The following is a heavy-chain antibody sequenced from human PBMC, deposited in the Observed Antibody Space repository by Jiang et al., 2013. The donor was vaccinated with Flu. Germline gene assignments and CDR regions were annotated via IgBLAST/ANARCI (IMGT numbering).Heavy chain of an antibody. CDR2: IYYSGST. CDR1: GGSVSSGTYY. V-gene: IGHV4-61*01. Sequence: TLSLTCTVSGGSVSSGTYYWSWIRQPPGKGLEYIGYIYYSGSTNYNPSLKSRVIISVDTSRNQFSLNLSSVTAADTAVYYCASLNSGSGVYWGQGTLVTVSS. J-gene: IGHJ4*02. D-gene: IGHD1-26*01. CDR3: ASLNSGSGVY.